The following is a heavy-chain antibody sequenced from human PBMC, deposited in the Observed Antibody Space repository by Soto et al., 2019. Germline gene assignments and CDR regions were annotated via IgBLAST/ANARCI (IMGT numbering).Heavy chain of an antibody. CDR2: ISGSGGST. D-gene: IGHD5-18*01. CDR3: AKDPPRIQLWPHEKDYYGMDV. V-gene: IGHV3-23*01. J-gene: IGHJ6*02. Sequence: GGSLRLSCAASGFTFSSHDMSWVRQAPGKGLEWVSAISGSGGSTYYADSVKGRFTISRDNSKNTLYLQMNSLRAEDTAVYYCAKDPPRIQLWPHEKDYYGMDVWGQGTTVTVSS. CDR1: GFTFSSHD.